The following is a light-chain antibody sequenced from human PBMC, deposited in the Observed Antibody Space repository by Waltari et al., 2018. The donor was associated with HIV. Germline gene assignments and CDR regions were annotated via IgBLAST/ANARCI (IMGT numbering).Light chain of an antibody. CDR2: EVT. V-gene: IGLV2-14*01. CDR1: SSDVGGYNY. CDR3: SSYTRTGTVV. Sequence: QSALTQPASVSGSPGQSITISCTGSSSDVGGYNYVSWYQQHPGKAPKLMIYEVTNRPSGVSYRFSGSKSGNTASLTISGLQVEDEADHYCSSYTRTGTVVFGGGTKLTVL. J-gene: IGLJ2*01.